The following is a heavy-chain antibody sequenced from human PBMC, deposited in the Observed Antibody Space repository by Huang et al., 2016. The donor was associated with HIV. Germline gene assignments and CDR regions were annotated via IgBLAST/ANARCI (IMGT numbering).Heavy chain of an antibody. Sequence: QLPLQESGPGLLQPSETLSLTCNVSGFSLITYEHYWGWIRQSPGKGLGWIGSFFYGGMTPYNPSFSSRVTISNDTAKNQVSLKLTSVPAADTATYYCAKRGSGGGGFHGFNDWGQGIMVAVST. CDR1: GFSLITYEHY. V-gene: IGHV4-39*07. CDR3: AKRGSGGGGFHGFND. D-gene: IGHD1-26*01. CDR2: FFYGGMT. J-gene: IGHJ4*02.